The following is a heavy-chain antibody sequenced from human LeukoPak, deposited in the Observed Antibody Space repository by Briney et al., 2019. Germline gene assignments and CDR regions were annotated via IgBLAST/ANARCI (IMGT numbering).Heavy chain of an antibody. D-gene: IGHD2-8*02. J-gene: IGHJ4*02. CDR2: ISDIGSI. Sequence: PSETLSLTCTVSGGSISSYYWSWIRQPPGKGLEWIAYISDIGSINYNPSLKSRVTISLKTSKNQFSLKLSSVTAADTAVYYCAGHHPRNTVDFWGQGTLVTVSS. CDR1: GGSISSYY. CDR3: AGHHPRNTVDF. V-gene: IGHV4-59*08.